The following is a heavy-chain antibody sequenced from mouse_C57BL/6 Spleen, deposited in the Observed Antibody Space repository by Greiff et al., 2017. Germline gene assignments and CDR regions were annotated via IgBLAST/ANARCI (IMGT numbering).Heavy chain of an antibody. V-gene: IGHV1-82*01. CDR2: IYPGDGDT. Sequence: VQLQQSGPELVKPGASVKISCKASGYAFSSSWMNWVKQRPGKGLEWIGRIYPGDGDTNYNGKFKGKATLTADKSSSTAYMQLSSLTSEDSAVCFCATGYYFDYWGQGTTLTVSS. J-gene: IGHJ2*01. D-gene: IGHD2-2*01. CDR1: GYAFSSSW. CDR3: ATGYYFDY.